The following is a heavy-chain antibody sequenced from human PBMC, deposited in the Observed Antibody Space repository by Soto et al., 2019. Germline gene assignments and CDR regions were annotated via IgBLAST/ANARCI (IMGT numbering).Heavy chain of an antibody. Sequence: PGESLKISCKGSGYSFTSYWIGWVRQMPGKGLEWMGIIYPGDSDTRYSPSFQGQVTISADKSISTAYLQWSSLKASDTAMYYGARHVPHDFWSGQSPKSLGYYYGMDVWGQGTTVTVSS. V-gene: IGHV5-51*01. D-gene: IGHD3-3*01. CDR1: GYSFTSYW. J-gene: IGHJ6*02. CDR2: IYPGDSDT. CDR3: ARHVPHDFWSGQSPKSLGYYYGMDV.